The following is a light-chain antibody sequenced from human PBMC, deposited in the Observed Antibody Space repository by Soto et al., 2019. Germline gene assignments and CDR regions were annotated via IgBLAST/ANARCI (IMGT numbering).Light chain of an antibody. Sequence: DIQMTQSPSTLSASVGGRVTITCRASQGVGTWVAWYQQKPGKAPKLLIYGASNLESGVPSRFSGSGSGTEFTLTITTLQPDDIATYFCQLYNRNTWSFGPGTKVDI. V-gene: IGKV1-5*01. J-gene: IGKJ1*01. CDR1: QGVGTW. CDR2: GAS. CDR3: QLYNRNTWS.